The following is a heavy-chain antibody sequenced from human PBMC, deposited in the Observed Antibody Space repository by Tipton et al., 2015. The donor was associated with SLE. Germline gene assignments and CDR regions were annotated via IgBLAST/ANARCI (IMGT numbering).Heavy chain of an antibody. CDR2: ISAYNGNT. CDR3: AREDGEYQPRGISWFDP. J-gene: IGHJ5*02. D-gene: IGHD2-2*01. CDR1: GGTFSSYA. V-gene: IGHV1-18*01. Sequence: QSGAEVKKPGSSVKVSCKASGGTFSSYAISWVRQAPGQGLEWMGWISAYNGNTNYAQKLQGRVTMTTDTSTSTAYMELSSLRSEDTAVYYCAREDGEYQPRGISWFDPWGQGTLVTVSS.